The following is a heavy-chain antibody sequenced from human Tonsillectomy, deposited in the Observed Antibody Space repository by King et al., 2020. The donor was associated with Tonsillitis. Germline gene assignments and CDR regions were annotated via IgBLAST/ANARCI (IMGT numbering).Heavy chain of an antibody. J-gene: IGHJ6*03. CDR3: AGGSGLKDLGSKYYYYYMDV. Sequence: VQLVESGAEVKKPGASVKVSCKASGYTFTGYYMHWVRQAPGQGLEWMGWINPNSGGTNYAQKFQGRVTMTRDTSISTAYMELSRVRADDTALYYCAGGSGLKDLGSKYYYYYMDVWGKGATVAVSS. CDR2: INPNSGGT. CDR1: GYTFTGYY. D-gene: IGHD2-8*02. V-gene: IGHV1-2*02.